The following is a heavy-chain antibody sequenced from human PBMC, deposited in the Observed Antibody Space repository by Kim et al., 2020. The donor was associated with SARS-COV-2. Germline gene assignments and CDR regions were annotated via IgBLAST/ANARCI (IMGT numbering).Heavy chain of an antibody. Sequence: GGSLRLSCAASGFAFSPYWMHWVRQVPGQGLMWVSQIVTDGSITTYAEAALGRFSISRDNAKNTLYLQMNSLRVEDTAIYYCIRDNIQPGDLWGQGVMVTVSS. D-gene: IGHD3-16*01. V-gene: IGHV3-74*01. J-gene: IGHJ4*02. CDR3: IRDNIQPGDL. CDR1: GFAFSPYW. CDR2: IVTDGSIT.